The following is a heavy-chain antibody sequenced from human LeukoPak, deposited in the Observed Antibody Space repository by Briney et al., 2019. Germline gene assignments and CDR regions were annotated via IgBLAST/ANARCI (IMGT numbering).Heavy chain of an antibody. Sequence: GGSLRLSCAASGFTFSSYAMCWVRQAPGKGLEWVSSIGGSGGSTYYADSVKGRFTISRDNSKNTLYLQMNSLRAEDTAVYYCAKVETAAAATLRGFDYWGQGTLVTASS. D-gene: IGHD6-13*01. CDR1: GFTFSSYA. CDR3: AKVETAAAATLRGFDY. CDR2: IGGSGGST. J-gene: IGHJ4*02. V-gene: IGHV3-23*01.